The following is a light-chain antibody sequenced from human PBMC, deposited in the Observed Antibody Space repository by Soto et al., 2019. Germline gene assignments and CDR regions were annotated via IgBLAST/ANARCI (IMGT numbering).Light chain of an antibody. CDR2: GNS. Sequence: QLVLTQPPSVSGAPGHRVTISCTGSSSNIGAGYDVHWYQQLPGRAPKLLIYGNSNRPSGVPDRFSGSKSDTSASLAITGLQDEDESDYYCQSYDSSLSALYVFGTGTKLTVL. CDR3: QSYDSSLSALYV. V-gene: IGLV1-40*01. J-gene: IGLJ1*01. CDR1: SSNIGAGYD.